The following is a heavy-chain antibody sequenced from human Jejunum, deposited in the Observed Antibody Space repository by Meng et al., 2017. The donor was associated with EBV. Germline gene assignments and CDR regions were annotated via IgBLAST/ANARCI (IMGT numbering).Heavy chain of an antibody. Sequence: QLQLQESGPGLVKLSETLSLTCLASGGSISSSSYYWGWIRQPPGKGLEWIGNIYYSGSTYYNPSLKSRVTISVDTSKNQFSLKLSSVTAADTAVYYCARTYYYDSSGYAPFDYWGQGTLVTVSS. D-gene: IGHD3-22*01. J-gene: IGHJ4*02. CDR1: GGSISSSSYY. CDR2: IYYSGST. CDR3: ARTYYYDSSGYAPFDY. V-gene: IGHV4-39*07.